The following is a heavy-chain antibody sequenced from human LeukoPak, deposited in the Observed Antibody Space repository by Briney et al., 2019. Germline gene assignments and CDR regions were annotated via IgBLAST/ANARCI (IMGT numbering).Heavy chain of an antibody. CDR3: ARGGEDGYTYDY. CDR2: IWDDGNNK. V-gene: IGHV3-33*01. J-gene: IGHJ4*02. Sequence: PGGSLRLSCAASGFSFSNHGMHWVRQAPGKRLEWVAVIWDDGNNKRYANSVNGRFTISRDNSENTLYLQMNGLTAEDTAVYYCARGGEDGYTYDYWGQGTLVTVSS. D-gene: IGHD5-24*01. CDR1: GFSFSNHG.